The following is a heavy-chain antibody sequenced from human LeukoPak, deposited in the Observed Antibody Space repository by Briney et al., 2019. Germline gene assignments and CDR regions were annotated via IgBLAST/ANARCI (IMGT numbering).Heavy chain of an antibody. D-gene: IGHD4-17*01. J-gene: IGHJ4*02. Sequence: GRSLRLSCAASGFTFSSYSMHWVRQAPGKGLEWVALISYDGRNKYYADSVKGRFAISRDNSKNTLYLQMNSLRAGDTAVYYCARGVYGDHGGDFDYWGQGTLVTVSS. CDR1: GFTFSSYS. CDR3: ARGVYGDHGGDFDY. V-gene: IGHV3-30*03. CDR2: ISYDGRNK.